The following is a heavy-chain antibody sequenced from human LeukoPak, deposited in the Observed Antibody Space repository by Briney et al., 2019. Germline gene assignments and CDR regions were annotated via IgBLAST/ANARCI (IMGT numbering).Heavy chain of an antibody. D-gene: IGHD3-10*01. Sequence: GGSLSLSCAASGFTVSDNYMSWVRQAPGRGREWVSVIYSGGTTYSADSVKGRFTSSSDNSKNTLYLQMNSLRAEDTDVYYCARHESWAGWFDPWGQGTLVTVSS. V-gene: IGHV3-53*01. CDR2: IYSGGTT. CDR1: GFTVSDNY. CDR3: ARHESWAGWFDP. J-gene: IGHJ5*02.